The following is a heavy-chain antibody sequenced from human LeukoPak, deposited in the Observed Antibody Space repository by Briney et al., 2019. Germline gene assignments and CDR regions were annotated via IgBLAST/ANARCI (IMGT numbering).Heavy chain of an antibody. J-gene: IGHJ3*02. V-gene: IGHV3-23*01. CDR2: ITNSGDST. CDR3: ARGVPQAFDI. D-gene: IGHD3-3*01. Sequence: PGGSLRLSCTGSGFTFSNYVMRWVRQAPGKGLEWVSSITNSGDSTYYVDSVKGRFTISRDNSQNTLYLQKNSLRAEDTAVYYCARGVPQAFDIWGQGTMVTVSS. CDR1: GFTFSNYV.